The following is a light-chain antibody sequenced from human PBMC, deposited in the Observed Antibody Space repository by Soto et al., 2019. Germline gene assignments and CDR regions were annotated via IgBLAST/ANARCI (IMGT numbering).Light chain of an antibody. CDR1: QSVSSN. Sequence: EIVMTQSPVTLSVSPGERVTLSCRASQSVSSNLAWYQQKPGQAPSLLIYGAFTRATGIPARFSGTGSGTEFNLTISSLQSEDLDLSYCQQYNEWPLTFGQGTKVE. CDR2: GAF. V-gene: IGKV3-15*01. J-gene: IGKJ1*01. CDR3: QQYNEWPLT.